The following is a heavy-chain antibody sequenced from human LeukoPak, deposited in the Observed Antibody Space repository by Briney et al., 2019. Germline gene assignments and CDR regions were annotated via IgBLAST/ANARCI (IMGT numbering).Heavy chain of an antibody. J-gene: IGHJ3*02. CDR3: ARLRGYCSSTSCYVAFDI. D-gene: IGHD2-2*01. V-gene: IGHV3-21*01. CDR1: RLPFSTYS. CDR2: ISSSISCL. Sequence: GGSLRVSCTDTRLPFSTYSMNSVRQGGGKGLEWVSSISSSISCLDFADWVKGRFTISRDNAKNSLYLQMNSLRAEDTAVYYCARLRGYCSSTSCYVAFDIWGQGTMVTVSS.